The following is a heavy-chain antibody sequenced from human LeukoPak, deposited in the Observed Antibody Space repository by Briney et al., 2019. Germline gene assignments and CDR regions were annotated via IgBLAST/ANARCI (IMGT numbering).Heavy chain of an antibody. D-gene: IGHD1-1*01. CDR3: ARGGRLDDDAFDI. J-gene: IGHJ3*02. Sequence: ASVKVSCKASGYTFTGYYTHSVRQTPGQGLECMGWINPNSGGTNYAQKSQGRVTMPSDTSISTAYMELSRLRSDDTAVYYCARGGRLDDDAFDIWRQGTMVTVSS. CDR2: INPNSGGT. CDR1: GYTFTGYY. V-gene: IGHV1-2*02.